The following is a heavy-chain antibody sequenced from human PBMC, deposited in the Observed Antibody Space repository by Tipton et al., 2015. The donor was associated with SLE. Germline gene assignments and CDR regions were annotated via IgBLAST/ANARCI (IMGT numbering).Heavy chain of an antibody. V-gene: IGHV4-34*01. CDR1: RGSFGGNF. CDR3: ARTIFGVVPNWFAP. CDR2: VTPSGRI. D-gene: IGHD3-3*01. Sequence: LRLSCAVYRGSFGGNFWSWVRQPPGKGLEWIGGVTPSGRINYSPSLNGRVTISVDTSKNQFSLKLSSVTAADTGVYYCARTIFGVVPNWFAPWGQGTLVTVSS. J-gene: IGHJ5*02.